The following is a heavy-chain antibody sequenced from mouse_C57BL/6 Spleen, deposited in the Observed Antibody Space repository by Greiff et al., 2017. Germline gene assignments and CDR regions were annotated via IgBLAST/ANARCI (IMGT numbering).Heavy chain of an antibody. D-gene: IGHD3-3*01. CDR2: IYPSDSET. V-gene: IGHV1-61*01. J-gene: IGHJ1*03. Sequence: QVQLQQPGAELVRPGSSVKLSCKASGYTFTSYWMDWVKQRPGQGLEWIGNIYPSDSETHYNQKFKDKATLTVDKSSSTAYLQLSSLTSEDSAVYYCARARVFISCVWGTGTTVTVSS. CDR3: ARARVFISCV. CDR1: GYTFTSYW.